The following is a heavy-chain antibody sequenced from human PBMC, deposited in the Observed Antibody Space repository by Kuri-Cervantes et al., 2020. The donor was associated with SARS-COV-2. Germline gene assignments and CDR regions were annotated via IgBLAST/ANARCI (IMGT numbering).Heavy chain of an antibody. V-gene: IGHV3-30*03. D-gene: IGHD2-15*01. J-gene: IGHJ4*02. CDR1: GFTFSTYA. Sequence: LSLTCAASGFTFSTYAMHWVRQAPGKGLEWVAVITYDGNSKYYADSVKGRFTVSRDNSKNTLYLQMNRLTSEDTAIYYCVRERPPLVVVAAMGDWGQGSLVTVSS. CDR3: VRERPPLVVVAAMGD. CDR2: ITYDGNSK.